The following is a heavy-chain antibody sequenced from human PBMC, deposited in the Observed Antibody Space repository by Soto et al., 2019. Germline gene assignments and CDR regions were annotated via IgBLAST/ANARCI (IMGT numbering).Heavy chain of an antibody. CDR1: GYTFTSHD. J-gene: IGHJ5*02. CDR2: MNPNSGHT. V-gene: IGHV1-8*01. D-gene: IGHD2-2*01. Sequence: QVQLVQSGAEVKKPGASVKVSCKASGYTFTSHDINWMRQATGQGLEWMGWMNPNSGHTNYAQKFQGRVPMTRNTSISKAYVELTSLRSEDTAVYYCASAMSTTWGQGTLVTVSS. CDR3: ASAMSTT.